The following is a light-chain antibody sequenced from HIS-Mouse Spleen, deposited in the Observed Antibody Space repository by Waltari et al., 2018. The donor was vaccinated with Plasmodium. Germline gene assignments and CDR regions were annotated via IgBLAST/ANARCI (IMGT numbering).Light chain of an antibody. CDR3: QQYDNLPPLFT. Sequence: DIQMTQSPSSLSASVGDRVTITCQARQDIINYLNWYQQKPGKAPKLLIYEASNLETGVPSRFSGSGSGTDFTFTISSLQPEDIATYYCQQYDNLPPLFTFGPGTKVDIK. J-gene: IGKJ3*01. CDR1: QDIINY. CDR2: EAS. V-gene: IGKV1-33*01.